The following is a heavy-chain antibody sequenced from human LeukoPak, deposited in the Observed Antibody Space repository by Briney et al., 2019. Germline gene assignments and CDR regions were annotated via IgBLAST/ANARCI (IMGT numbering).Heavy chain of an antibody. CDR2: TNWNGGST. CDR3: ARDRGLTGTNDAFDI. V-gene: IGHV3-20*04. D-gene: IGHD1-20*01. J-gene: IGHJ3*02. Sequence: GGSLRLSCAASGFTFDDYGMSWVRQAPGKGLEWVSGTNWNGGSTGYADSVKGRFTISRDNAKNSLYLQMNSLRAEDTALYYCARDRGLTGTNDAFDIWGQGTMVTVSS. CDR1: GFTFDDYG.